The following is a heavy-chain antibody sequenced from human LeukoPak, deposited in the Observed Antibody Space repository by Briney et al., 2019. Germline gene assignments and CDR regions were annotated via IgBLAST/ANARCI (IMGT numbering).Heavy chain of an antibody. D-gene: IGHD3-10*01. Sequence: SETLSLTCTVSGGSISSSSYYWGWIRQPPGKGLEWIGSIYYSGSTYYNPSLKSRVTISVDTSKNQLSLKLSSVTAADTAVYYCARHSITMVQGVPFDYWGQGTLVTVSS. CDR3: ARHSITMVQGVPFDY. CDR1: GGSISSSSYY. CDR2: IYYSGST. V-gene: IGHV4-39*01. J-gene: IGHJ4*02.